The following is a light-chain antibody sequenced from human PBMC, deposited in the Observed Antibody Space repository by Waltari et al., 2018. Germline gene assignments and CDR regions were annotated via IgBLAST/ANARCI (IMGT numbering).Light chain of an antibody. CDR3: QTWRTGTYWM. J-gene: IGLJ3*02. Sequence: QLVLTQSPSASASLGASVKLTCTLNSGYGHFAIAWHQHQPENGPRYWMKLNSDGSHTQGDGTPARCSSSSAGAARYLTISSLPSVDEADYCCQTWRTGTYWMFGGGTTLPVL. V-gene: IGLV4-69*01. CDR2: LNSDGSH. CDR1: SGYGHFA.